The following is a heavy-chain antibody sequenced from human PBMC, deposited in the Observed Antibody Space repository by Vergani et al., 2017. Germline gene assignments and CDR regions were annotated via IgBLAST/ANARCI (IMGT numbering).Heavy chain of an antibody. CDR1: GFTFSDYY. CDR2: ISSSGSTI. Sequence: QVQLVESGGGLVKPGGSLRLSCAASGFTFSDYYMSWIRQAPGKGLEWVSYISSSGSTIYYADSVKGRFTISRDNAKNSLYRQMNSLRAEDTAVYYCARRGTNGYCSSTSCYGYYYYMDVWGKGTTVTVSS. J-gene: IGHJ6*03. D-gene: IGHD2-2*01. V-gene: IGHV3-11*01. CDR3: ARRGTNGYCSSTSCYGYYYYMDV.